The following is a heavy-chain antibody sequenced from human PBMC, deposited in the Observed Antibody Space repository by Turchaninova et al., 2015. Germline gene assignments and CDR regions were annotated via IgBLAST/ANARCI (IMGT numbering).Heavy chain of an antibody. CDR1: GGSFSGYY. Sequence: QVQLQQWGAGLLKPSETLSLPCAVIGGSFSGYYWSWSHLPPGKGVEWIGESTHCGSTNYNPSLKSRVAISVDTSKNQFSLKLSSVTAADTAVYYCARREVGATFYYYYYLDVWGKGTTVTVSS. CDR2: STHCGST. CDR3: ARREVGATFYYYYYLDV. J-gene: IGHJ6*03. D-gene: IGHD1-26*01. V-gene: IGHV4-34*01.